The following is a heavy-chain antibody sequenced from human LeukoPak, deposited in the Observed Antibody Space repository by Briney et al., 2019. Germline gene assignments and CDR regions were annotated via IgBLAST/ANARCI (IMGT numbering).Heavy chain of an antibody. CDR2: ISSSGSTI. V-gene: IGHV3-11*01. D-gene: IGHD3-3*01. CDR3: AKEEDYDFWSGHPTDY. J-gene: IGHJ4*02. Sequence: PGGSLRLSCAASGFTFSDYYMSWIRQAPGKGLEWVSYISSSGSTIYYADSVKGRFTISRDNSKNTLYLQMNSLRAEDTAVYYCAKEEDYDFWSGHPTDYWGQGTLVTVSS. CDR1: GFTFSDYY.